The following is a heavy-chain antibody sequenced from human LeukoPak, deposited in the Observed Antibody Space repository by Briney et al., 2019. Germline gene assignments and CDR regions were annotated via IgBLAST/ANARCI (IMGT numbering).Heavy chain of an antibody. J-gene: IGHJ4*02. CDR2: MYTGGGR. Sequence: ETLSLTCTVSGGSISSYYWSWVRQPPGKGLEWVSVMYTGGGRYYGDSVKGRFTISRDNSKNTVFLQMNSLRVEDTALYYCTRGQSYCGADCYSDWGQGTLVTVSS. V-gene: IGHV3-66*01. CDR3: TRGQSYCGADCYSD. CDR1: GGSISSYY. D-gene: IGHD2-21*02.